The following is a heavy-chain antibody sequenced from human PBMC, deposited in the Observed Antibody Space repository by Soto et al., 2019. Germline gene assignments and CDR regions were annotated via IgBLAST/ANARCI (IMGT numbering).Heavy chain of an antibody. CDR1: GGTFSSYA. D-gene: IGHD5-18*01. CDR3: ARVGGTGGYTYGLDY. CDR2: IIPVFGTG. V-gene: IGHV1-69*06. Sequence: SVKVSCKASGGTFSSYAISWVRQAPGQGLEWMGGIIPVFGTGIYAQKFQGRVTITVDKSTNTAYMELSSLRSEDTAVYFCARVGGTGGYTYGLDYWGQGTMVTVYS. J-gene: IGHJ4*02.